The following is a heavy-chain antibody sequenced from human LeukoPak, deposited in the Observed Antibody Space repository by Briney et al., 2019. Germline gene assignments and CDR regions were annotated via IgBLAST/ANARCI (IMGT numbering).Heavy chain of an antibody. CDR3: ATPGIEGPEAFDI. CDR2: INPNSGGT. Sequence: GASVKVSCKASGYTFTGYYMHWVRQAPGQGLEWMGWINPNSGGTNYAQKFQGRVTMTRDTSISTAYMELSRLRSDDTAVYYCATPGIEGPEAFDIWGQGTMVTVSS. D-gene: IGHD1-14*01. J-gene: IGHJ3*02. V-gene: IGHV1-2*02. CDR1: GYTFTGYY.